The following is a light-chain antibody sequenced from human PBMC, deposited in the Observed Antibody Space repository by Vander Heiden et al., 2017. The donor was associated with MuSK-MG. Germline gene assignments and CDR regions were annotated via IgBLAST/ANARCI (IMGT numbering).Light chain of an antibody. J-gene: IGLJ2*01. CDR3: CSYAGSSTLV. CDR1: SSDVGSYNL. CDR2: DVS. V-gene: IGLV2-23*02. Sequence: QSALTQPASVSGSPGQSITISCTGTSSDVGSYNLVSWYQQHPGEAPKLMMYDVSKRPSGVSNRFSGSKSGNTASLTISGLQAEDEADYYCCSYAGSSTLVFGGGTKLTVL.